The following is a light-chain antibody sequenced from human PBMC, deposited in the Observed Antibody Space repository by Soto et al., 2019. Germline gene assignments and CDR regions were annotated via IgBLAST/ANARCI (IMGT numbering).Light chain of an antibody. V-gene: IGLV1-47*02. Sequence: QSFLREPPSASFPPGQTFAISCSGSTSNIGTFYVYWYQHLPGTAPRLLIYLGDQRASGVSDRFSGSKSGTSASLAINGLRSDDEADYSCAAWDDNLNAYVFGRGTNVTVL. CDR1: TSNIGTFY. CDR2: LGD. J-gene: IGLJ1*01. CDR3: AAWDDNLNAYV.